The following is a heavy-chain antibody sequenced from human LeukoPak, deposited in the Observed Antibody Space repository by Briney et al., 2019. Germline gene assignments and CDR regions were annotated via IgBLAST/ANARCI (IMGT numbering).Heavy chain of an antibody. Sequence: SETLSLTCAVYGGSFSGYYWSWIRQPPGKGLEWIGEINHSGSTNYNPSLKSRDTISVDTSKNQFSLKLSSVTAADTAVYYCARGRTYYDFWSGYFFDYWGQGTLVTVSS. CDR1: GGSFSGYY. D-gene: IGHD3-3*01. J-gene: IGHJ4*02. V-gene: IGHV4-34*01. CDR3: ARGRTYYDFWSGYFFDY. CDR2: INHSGST.